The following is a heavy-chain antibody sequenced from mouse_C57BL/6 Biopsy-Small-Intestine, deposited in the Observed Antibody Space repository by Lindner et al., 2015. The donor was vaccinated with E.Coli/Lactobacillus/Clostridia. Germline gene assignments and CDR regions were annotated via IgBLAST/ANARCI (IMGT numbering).Heavy chain of an antibody. Sequence: SVKVSCKSSGGTFRNFAFTWVRQASGQGLEWMGGIIPMFGTTIYAQKFQDTVTITADESTSTAYMELSSLRSEDTAVYYCARSPLMGSIDYWGLGTLVTVSS. CDR3: ARSPLMGSIDY. J-gene: IGHJ4*01. V-gene: IGHV1-81*01. CDR1: GGTFRNFA. CDR2: IIPMFGTT. D-gene: IGHD3-1*01.